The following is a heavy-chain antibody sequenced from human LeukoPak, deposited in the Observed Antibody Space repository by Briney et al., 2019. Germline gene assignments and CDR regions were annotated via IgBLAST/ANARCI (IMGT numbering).Heavy chain of an antibody. CDR3: ASGDLGWLSVSY. D-gene: IGHD6-19*01. V-gene: IGHV1-69*05. CDR1: GGTFSSYA. J-gene: IGHJ4*02. CDR2: IIPIFGTA. Sequence: ASVKVSCKASGGTFSSYAISWVRQAPGQGLEWMGGIIPIFGTANYAQKFQGRVTMTRDMSTSTVYMELSSLRSEDTAVYYCASGDLGWLSVSYWGQGTLVTVSS.